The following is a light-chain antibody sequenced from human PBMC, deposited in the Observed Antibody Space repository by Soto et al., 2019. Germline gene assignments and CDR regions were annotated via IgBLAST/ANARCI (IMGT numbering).Light chain of an antibody. V-gene: IGKV3-15*01. Sequence: DIVMTQSPATLSVSPGDRVTLSCRGSQTVSNNLAWYQQKPGQAPRLLISSASTRATGVPGRLSGSGSGTDFTLTISSLKTEDFAVYYWQHYYKWPPTFGQGTKVEI. CDR3: QHYYKWPPT. J-gene: IGKJ1*01. CDR2: SAS. CDR1: QTVSNN.